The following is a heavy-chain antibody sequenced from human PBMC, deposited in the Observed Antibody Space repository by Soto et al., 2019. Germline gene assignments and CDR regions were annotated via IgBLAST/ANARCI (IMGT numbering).Heavy chain of an antibody. V-gene: IGHV1-69*13. CDR1: GYIFKNYA. J-gene: IGHJ4*02. Sequence: SVKVSCKSSGYIFKNYAVTWLRQAPGQGLEWMGGIIPVFGTPDYSQKFRGRVTITADESTSTVYMELRSLTSEDTAVYYCARHLYDYVWGSYRHWGQGTLVTVSS. D-gene: IGHD3-16*02. CDR3: ARHLYDYVWGSYRH. CDR2: IIPVFGTP.